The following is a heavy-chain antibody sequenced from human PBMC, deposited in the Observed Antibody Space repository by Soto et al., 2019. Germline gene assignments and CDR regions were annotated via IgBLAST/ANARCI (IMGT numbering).Heavy chain of an antibody. CDR1: GFSFSSVW. V-gene: IGHV3-7*01. J-gene: IGHJ4*02. CDR3: VTDLNWQGH. Sequence: SLRLSCVVSGFSFSSVWMTCVRQAPGKGLECVANIKYDGSEEYYVDSVKGRFTISRDNAKNSLYLQMNSLRDEDSAVYYCVTDLNWQGHWGQGTLVTVS. CDR2: IKYDGSEE.